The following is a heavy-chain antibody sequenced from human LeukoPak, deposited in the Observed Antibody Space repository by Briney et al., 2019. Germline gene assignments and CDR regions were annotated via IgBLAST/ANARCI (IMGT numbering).Heavy chain of an antibody. V-gene: IGHV3-48*04. CDR3: ARDRGGSYSAIDY. D-gene: IGHD2-15*01. CDR2: ISSSSITI. CDR1: GFTFSSYS. J-gene: IGHJ4*02. Sequence: GGSLRHSCAASGFTFSSYSLNWVRQAPGKGLEWVSFISSSSITIYYADSVKGRFTISRDNAEKSLYLQMNSLRAEDTAVYYCARDRGGSYSAIDYWGQGTLVTVSS.